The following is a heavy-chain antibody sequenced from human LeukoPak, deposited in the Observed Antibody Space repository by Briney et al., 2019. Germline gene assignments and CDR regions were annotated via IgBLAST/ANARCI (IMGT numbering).Heavy chain of an antibody. CDR3: ARGVVDWNGVFDY. J-gene: IGHJ4*02. Sequence: ASVKVSCKASGNTFTGYYMHWVRQAPGQGLEWMGWINPNSGGTNYAQKFQGRVTMTRDTSISTAYMELSRLRSDDTAVYYCARGVVDWNGVFDYWGQGTLVTVSS. V-gene: IGHV1-2*02. D-gene: IGHD1-1*01. CDR2: INPNSGGT. CDR1: GNTFTGYY.